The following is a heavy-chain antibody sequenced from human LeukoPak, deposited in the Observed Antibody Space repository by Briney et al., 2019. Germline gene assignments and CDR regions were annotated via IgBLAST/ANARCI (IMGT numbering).Heavy chain of an antibody. Sequence: QTGGSLRLSCAASGFTFSSYAMSWVSQAPGKGLEWVSAISGSGGSTYYADSVKGRFTISRDNSKNTLYLQMNSLRAEDTAVYYCARGTNYDYYYYGMDVWGQGTTVTVSS. CDR2: ISGSGGST. J-gene: IGHJ6*02. CDR1: GFTFSSYA. D-gene: IGHD4/OR15-4a*01. CDR3: ARGTNYDYYYYGMDV. V-gene: IGHV3-23*01.